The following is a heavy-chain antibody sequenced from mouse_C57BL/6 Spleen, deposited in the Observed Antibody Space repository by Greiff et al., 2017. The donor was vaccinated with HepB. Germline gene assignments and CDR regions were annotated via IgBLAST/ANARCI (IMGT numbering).Heavy chain of an antibody. D-gene: IGHD3-1*01. CDR1: GYTFTSYW. J-gene: IGHJ3*01. CDR2: INPSNGGT. CDR3: ARWGLHRFAY. V-gene: IGHV1-53*01. Sequence: QVQLQQSGAELVKPGASVKLSCKASGYTFTSYWMHWVKQRPGQGLEWIGNINPSNGGTNYNEKFKSKATLTVDKSSSPAYMQLSSLTYEDSAVYYCARWGLHRFAYWGQGTLVTVSA.